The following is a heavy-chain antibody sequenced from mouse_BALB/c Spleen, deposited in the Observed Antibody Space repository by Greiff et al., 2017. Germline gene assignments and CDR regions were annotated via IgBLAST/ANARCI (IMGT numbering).Heavy chain of an antibody. Sequence: EVKLMESGGGLVQPGGSRKLSCAASGFTFSSFGMHWVRQAPEKGLEWVAYISSGSSTIYYADTVKGRFTISRDNPKNTLFLQMTSLRSEDTAMYYCARYGNFLMDYWGQGTSVTVSS. CDR2: ISSGSSTI. CDR1: GFTFSSFG. CDR3: ARYGNFLMDY. D-gene: IGHD2-1*01. J-gene: IGHJ4*01. V-gene: IGHV5-17*02.